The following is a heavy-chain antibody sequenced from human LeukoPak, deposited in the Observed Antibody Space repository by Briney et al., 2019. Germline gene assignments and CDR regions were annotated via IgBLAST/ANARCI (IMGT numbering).Heavy chain of an antibody. D-gene: IGHD2-21*02. Sequence: GGSLRLSCAASEFSFSTNWMHWVRQTTGKGLEWVANIKVDGSEKHYVDSVNGRFTISRDNAKSSLYLQMNSLRAEDTAVYYCARDYCAGDCSWAYMDVWGKGTTVTVSS. CDR2: IKVDGSEK. V-gene: IGHV3-7*01. CDR1: EFSFSTNW. CDR3: ARDYCAGDCSWAYMDV. J-gene: IGHJ6*03.